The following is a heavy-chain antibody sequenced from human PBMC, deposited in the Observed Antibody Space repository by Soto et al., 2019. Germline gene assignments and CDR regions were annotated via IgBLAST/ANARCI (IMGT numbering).Heavy chain of an antibody. Sequence: GESLKISCKGSGYSFTSYWISWVRQMPGKGLEWMGRIDPSDSYTNYSPSFQGHVTISADKSISTAYLQWSSLKASDTAMYYCARHRGYSYGLVYHYFDYWGQGTLVTVSS. CDR1: GYSFTSYW. CDR2: IDPSDSYT. J-gene: IGHJ4*02. CDR3: ARHRGYSYGLVYHYFDY. D-gene: IGHD5-18*01. V-gene: IGHV5-10-1*01.